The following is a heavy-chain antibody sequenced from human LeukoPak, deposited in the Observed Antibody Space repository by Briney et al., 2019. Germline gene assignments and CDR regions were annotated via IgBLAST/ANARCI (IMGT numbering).Heavy chain of an antibody. CDR3: AREPTYYYDSSGYYYDAFDI. J-gene: IGHJ3*02. V-gene: IGHV4-34*01. Sequence: SETLSLTCAVYGGSFSGYYWSWIRQPPGKGLEWIGEINHSGSTNYNPSLKSRVTISVDTSKNQFSLKLSSVTAADTAVYYCAREPTYYYDSSGYYYDAFDIWGQGTMVTVSS. CDR1: GGSFSGYY. D-gene: IGHD3-22*01. CDR2: INHSGST.